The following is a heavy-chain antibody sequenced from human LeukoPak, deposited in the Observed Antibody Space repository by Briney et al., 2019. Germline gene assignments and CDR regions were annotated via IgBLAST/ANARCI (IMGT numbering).Heavy chain of an antibody. CDR3: ARDHDFWPHFDY. CDR1: GYTFTSYD. CDR2: MNPNSGNT. Sequence: GASVKVSCKASGYTFTSYDINWVRQATGQGLEWMGWMNPNSGNTGYAQKFQGRVTMTRDTSISTAYMELSRLRSDDTAVYYCARDHDFWPHFDYWGQGTLVTVSS. D-gene: IGHD3-3*01. V-gene: IGHV1-8*01. J-gene: IGHJ4*02.